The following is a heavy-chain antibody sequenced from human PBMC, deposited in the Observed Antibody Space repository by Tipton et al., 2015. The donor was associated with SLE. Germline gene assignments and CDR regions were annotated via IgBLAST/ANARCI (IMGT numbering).Heavy chain of an antibody. CDR3: ARPSSTSWYAAFDI. V-gene: IGHV4-39*01. J-gene: IGHJ3*02. Sequence: TLSLTCIVSGGSISSSSYYWGWIRQPPGKGLEWIGSVYYSGSTYYNPSLKSRVTIPVDTSKNQFSLKLSSVTAADTAVYYCARPSSTSWYAAFDIWGQGTMVAVSS. D-gene: IGHD6-13*01. CDR2: VYYSGST. CDR1: GGSISSSSYY.